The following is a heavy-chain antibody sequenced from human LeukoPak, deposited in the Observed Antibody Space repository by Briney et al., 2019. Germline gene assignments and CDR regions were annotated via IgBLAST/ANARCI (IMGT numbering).Heavy chain of an antibody. Sequence: SETLSLTCAVYGGSVSGYYWSWIRQPPGKGLEWIGEISHRGRTHYNPSLKGRVTMSVDTSKNQFALEVDSVTAAYTAVYYCARIPLYFLEPFDYWGQGILVTVSS. CDR2: ISHRGRT. D-gene: IGHD3-3*01. CDR3: ARIPLYFLEPFDY. CDR1: GGSVSGYY. J-gene: IGHJ4*02. V-gene: IGHV4-34*01.